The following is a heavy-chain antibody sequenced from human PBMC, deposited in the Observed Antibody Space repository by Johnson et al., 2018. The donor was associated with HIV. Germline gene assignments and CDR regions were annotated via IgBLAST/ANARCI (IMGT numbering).Heavy chain of an antibody. Sequence: VQLVESGGGVVQPGGSLRLSCVASGLSFSNFGIHWVRQAPGKGLEWVSGIDWNGGRQGYVDSVKGRFTISRDNAKNSLYMEMNSLRAEDTALYYCARQHYYDSSGQGGGLDIWGQGTMVTVSS. CDR2: IDWNGGRQ. D-gene: IGHD3-22*01. V-gene: IGHV3-20*04. J-gene: IGHJ3*02. CDR3: ARQHYYDSSGQGGGLDI. CDR1: GLSFSNFG.